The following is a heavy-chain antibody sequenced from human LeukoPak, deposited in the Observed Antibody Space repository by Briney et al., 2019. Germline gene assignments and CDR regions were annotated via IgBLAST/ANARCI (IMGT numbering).Heavy chain of an antibody. CDR1: GFTFSSYA. V-gene: IGHV3-23*01. CDR2: ISGSGGST. Sequence: PGGSLRLSCAASGFTFSSYAVSWVRQAPGKGLEWVSPISGSGGSTYYADSVKGRFTISRDNSKNTLYLQMNSLGAEDTAVYYCAKDRVVLMVYQPTDFDYWGQGTLVTVSS. J-gene: IGHJ4*02. CDR3: AKDRVVLMVYQPTDFDY. D-gene: IGHD2-8*01.